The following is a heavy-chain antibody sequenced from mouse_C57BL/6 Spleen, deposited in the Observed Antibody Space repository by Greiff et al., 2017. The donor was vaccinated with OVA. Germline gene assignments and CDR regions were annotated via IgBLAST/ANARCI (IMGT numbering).Heavy chain of an antibody. CDR2: FHPYNEDT. V-gene: IGHV1-47*01. D-gene: IGHD2-2*01. CDR1: GYTFTTYP. CDR3: ARGVTTGYFDV. Sequence: QVQLQQSGAELVTPGASVKMSCKASGYTFTTYPIEWMKQHHGKSLEWIGNFHPYNEDTKYNEKFKGKATLNVEKSSSTVYLELSRLTSDDSAVYYCARGVTTGYFDVWGTGTTVTVSS. J-gene: IGHJ1*03.